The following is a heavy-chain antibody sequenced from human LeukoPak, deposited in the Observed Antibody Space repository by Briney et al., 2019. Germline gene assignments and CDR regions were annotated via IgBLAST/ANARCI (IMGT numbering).Heavy chain of an antibody. V-gene: IGHV4-34*01. CDR1: GGSFGGYY. J-gene: IGHJ5*02. CDR2: INHSGST. D-gene: IGHD3-3*01. Sequence: PSETLSLTCAVYGGSFGGYYWSWIRQPPGKGLEWIGEINHSGSTNYNPSLKSRVAISVDTSKNQFSLKLSSVTAADTAVYYCARGGTIFGVVIPIRWFDPWGQGTLVTVSS. CDR3: ARGGTIFGVVIPIRWFDP.